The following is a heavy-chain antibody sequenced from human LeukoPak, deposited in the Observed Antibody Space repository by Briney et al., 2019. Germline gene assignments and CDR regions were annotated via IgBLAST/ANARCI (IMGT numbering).Heavy chain of an antibody. Sequence: SETLSLTCTVSGGSISSYYWSWIRQPPGKGLEWIGYIYYSGSTNYNPSLKCRVTIPVDTSKNQFSLKLSSVTAADTAVYYCARLAGDGASDYWGQGTLVTVSS. J-gene: IGHJ4*02. D-gene: IGHD6-19*01. CDR3: ARLAGDGASDY. V-gene: IGHV4-59*01. CDR1: GGSISSYY. CDR2: IYYSGST.